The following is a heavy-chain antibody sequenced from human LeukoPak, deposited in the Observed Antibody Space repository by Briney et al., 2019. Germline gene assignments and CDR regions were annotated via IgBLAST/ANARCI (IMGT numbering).Heavy chain of an antibody. V-gene: IGHV3-53*01. J-gene: IGHJ3*02. CDR2: IYSGGST. CDR1: GFTFTIFG. D-gene: IGHD2-21*01. CDR3: ARGLAHSDAFDI. Sequence: GGSLRLSCAASGFTFTIFGLNWVRQAPGKGLEWVSVIYSGGSTYYADSVKGRFTISRDNSKNTLYLQMNSLRAEDTAVYYCARGLAHSDAFDIWGQGTMDTVSS.